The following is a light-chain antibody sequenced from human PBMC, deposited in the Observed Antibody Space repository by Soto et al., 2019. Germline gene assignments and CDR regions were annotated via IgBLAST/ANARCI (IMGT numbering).Light chain of an antibody. CDR1: QSVSSSY. CDR2: GAF. CDR3: QQYGLSPWT. Sequence: EIVLTQSPGTLSLSPGERATLSCRASQSVSSSYLAWYQQKPGQAPRLLIYGAFSRATDIPDRFSGSGSGTDFTLTISRLEPEDFAVYYCQQYGLSPWTFGQGTKVEIK. V-gene: IGKV3-20*01. J-gene: IGKJ1*01.